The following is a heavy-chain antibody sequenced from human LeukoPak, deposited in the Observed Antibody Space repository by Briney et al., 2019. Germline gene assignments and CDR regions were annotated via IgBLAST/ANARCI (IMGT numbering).Heavy chain of an antibody. D-gene: IGHD6-13*01. CDR3: ARDISSWYGGRSGNWFDP. J-gene: IGHJ5*02. CDR2: ISAYNGYT. Sequence: ASVKVSCKASGYTFTSYGVSWVRQAPGQGLEWMGWISAYNGYTDYAEKFQGRVTMTTDTSTSAAYMELRSLRSDDTAVYYCARDISSWYGGRSGNWFDPWGQGTLVTVSS. V-gene: IGHV1-18*01. CDR1: GYTFTSYG.